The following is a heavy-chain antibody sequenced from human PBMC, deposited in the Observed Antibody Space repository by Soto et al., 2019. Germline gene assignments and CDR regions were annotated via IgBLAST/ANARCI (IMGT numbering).Heavy chain of an antibody. CDR1: GGSFSGYY. D-gene: IGHD2-2*02. Sequence: PSETLSLTCAVYGGSFSGYYWSWIRQPPGKGLEWIGEINHSGSTNYNPSLKSRVTISVDTSKNQFSLKLSFVTAADTAVYYCARDGPSYCSSTSCHIPYYYYGMDVWGQGTTVTVS. V-gene: IGHV4-34*01. CDR2: INHSGST. J-gene: IGHJ6*02. CDR3: ARDGPSYCSSTSCHIPYYYYGMDV.